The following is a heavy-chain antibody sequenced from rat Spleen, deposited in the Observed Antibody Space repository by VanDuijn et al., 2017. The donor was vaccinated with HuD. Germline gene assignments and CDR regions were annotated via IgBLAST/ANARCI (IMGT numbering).Heavy chain of an antibody. J-gene: IGHJ2*01. CDR1: GLTFNNYW. Sequence: EVQLVESGGGLVQPGRSLTLSCVASGLTFNNYWMTWIRQAPGKGLEWVATITSAGVTTYYPDSVKGRFSISRDNAKSTLYLQMDSLRSEDTATYYCARPNYPGFNYFDYWGQGVMVTVSS. D-gene: IGHD1-4*01. CDR3: ARPNYPGFNYFDY. V-gene: IGHV5-31*01. CDR2: ITSAGVTT.